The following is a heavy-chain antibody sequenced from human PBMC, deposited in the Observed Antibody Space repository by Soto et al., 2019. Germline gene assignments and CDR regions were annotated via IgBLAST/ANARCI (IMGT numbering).Heavy chain of an antibody. CDR2: INAGNGNT. V-gene: IGHV1-3*01. CDR1: GYTFTSYA. J-gene: IGHJ4*02. CDR3: ARSYYYDSSGYSNEGDY. Sequence: ASVKVSCKASGYTFTSYAMHWVRQAPGQRLEWMGWINAGNGNTKYSQKFQGRVTITRDTSASTAYMELSSLRSEDTAVYYCARSYYYDSSGYSNEGDYWGQGTLVTV. D-gene: IGHD3-22*01.